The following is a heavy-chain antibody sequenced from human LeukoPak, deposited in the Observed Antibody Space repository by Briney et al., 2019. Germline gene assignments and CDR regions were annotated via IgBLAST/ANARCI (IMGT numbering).Heavy chain of an antibody. CDR2: ISSSGSTI. CDR1: GFTFSTYA. J-gene: IGHJ4*02. V-gene: IGHV3-11*01. CDR3: ARDPSGLVPLLYFDY. Sequence: GGSLRLSCAASGFTFSTYAMSWVRQAPGKGLEWVSYISSSGSTIYYADSVKGRFTISRDNAKNSLYLQMNSLRAEDTAVYYCARDPSGLVPLLYFDYWGQGTLVIVSS. D-gene: IGHD3-10*01.